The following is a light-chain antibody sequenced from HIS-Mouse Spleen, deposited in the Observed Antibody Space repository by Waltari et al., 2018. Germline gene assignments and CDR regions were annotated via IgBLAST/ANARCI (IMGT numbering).Light chain of an antibody. CDR1: QSVSSN. J-gene: IGKJ1*01. CDR3: QQYNNWPRT. V-gene: IGKV3-15*01. CDR2: CAS. Sequence: EIVMTQSPATLSVSPGERATLSCRASQSVSSNLAWYQQKPGQAPRLLIYCASTRATGIPARVSGSGSGTEFTLTISSMQSEDFAVYYCQQYNNWPRTFGQGTKVEIK.